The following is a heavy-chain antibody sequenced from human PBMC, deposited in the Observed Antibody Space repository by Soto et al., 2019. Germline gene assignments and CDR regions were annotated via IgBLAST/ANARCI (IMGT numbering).Heavy chain of an antibody. Sequence: QVQLVQSGAEVKKPGASVKLSCKASGYTFINYYIHWVRQAPGQGLVWLGIFNPTSGSTNYAQKFRGRVTLTMDTSTRTVYMELSSLRFDETAVYYCARDLAAGDYWGQGTLVTVSS. D-gene: IGHD6-13*01. CDR1: GYTFINYY. CDR2: FNPTSGST. J-gene: IGHJ4*02. CDR3: ARDLAAGDY. V-gene: IGHV1-46*01.